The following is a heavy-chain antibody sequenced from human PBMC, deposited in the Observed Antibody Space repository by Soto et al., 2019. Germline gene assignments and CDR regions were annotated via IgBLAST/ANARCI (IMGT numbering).Heavy chain of an antibody. CDR3: ATEITMIVPGGSAYYYYGMDV. V-gene: IGHV1-24*01. Sequence: ASVKVSCKVSGYTLTELSMHWVRQAPGKGLEWMGGFDPEDGETIYAQKFQGRVTMTEDTSTDTAYMELSSLRSEDTAVYYCATEITMIVPGGSAYYYYGMDVWGQGTTVTVSS. J-gene: IGHJ6*02. CDR2: FDPEDGET. D-gene: IGHD3-22*01. CDR1: GYTLTELS.